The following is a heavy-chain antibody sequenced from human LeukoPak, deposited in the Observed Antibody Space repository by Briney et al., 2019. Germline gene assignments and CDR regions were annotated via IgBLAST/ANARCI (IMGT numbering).Heavy chain of an antibody. Sequence: SETLSLTCSVSGGSSSNYYWSWIRQPPGKGLEWIGYMYYSGSTNYNPSLKSRVTISVDTSKNQFSLKLSSVTAADTAVYYCAKYGSGSYPYYMDVWGKGTTVTISS. D-gene: IGHD3-10*01. V-gene: IGHV4-59*12. CDR2: MYYSGST. CDR3: AKYGSGSYPYYMDV. CDR1: GGSSSNYY. J-gene: IGHJ6*03.